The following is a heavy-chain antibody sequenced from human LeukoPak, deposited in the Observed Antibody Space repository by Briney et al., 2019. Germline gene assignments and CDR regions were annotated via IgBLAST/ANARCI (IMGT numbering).Heavy chain of an antibody. V-gene: IGHV1-69*05. CDR1: GGTFSSYA. CDR3: ARDTSSSFYWFDP. CDR2: IIPIFGTA. Sequence: SVKVSXKASGGTFSSYAISWVRQAPGQGLEWMGRIIPIFGTANYAQKFQGRVTITTDESTSTAYMELSSLRSEDTAVYYCARDTSSSFYWFDPWGQGTLVTVSS. J-gene: IGHJ5*02. D-gene: IGHD6-6*01.